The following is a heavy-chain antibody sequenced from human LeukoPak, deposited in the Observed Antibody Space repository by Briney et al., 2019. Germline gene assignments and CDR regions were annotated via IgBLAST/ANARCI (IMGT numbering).Heavy chain of an antibody. Sequence: GGSLRLSCAASGLTFSSFWMGWVRQAPGKGREGVASINEDGSQRYYVDSVKGRFTISRDNAKNSLDLQMNSLRVEDTALYYCARPGNYYFDPRGQGTLVTVSS. CDR3: ARPGNYYFDP. D-gene: IGHD1-26*01. J-gene: IGHJ4*02. V-gene: IGHV3-7*05. CDR2: INEDGSQR. CDR1: GLTFSSFW.